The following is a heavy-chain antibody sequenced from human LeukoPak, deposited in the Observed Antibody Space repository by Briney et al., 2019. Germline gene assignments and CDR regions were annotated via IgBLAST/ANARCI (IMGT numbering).Heavy chain of an antibody. D-gene: IGHD4-17*01. J-gene: IGHJ4*02. Sequence: ASVKVSCKASGGTISSYSTSWVRQAPGQGLEWMGRIIPILGLVDYAQRFQGKVTITADKSTSTVYMEMSSLRFEDTAVYYCATQPTGATDDYWGRGTLVTVSS. CDR1: GGTISSYS. CDR2: IIPILGLV. CDR3: ATQPTGATDDY. V-gene: IGHV1-69*02.